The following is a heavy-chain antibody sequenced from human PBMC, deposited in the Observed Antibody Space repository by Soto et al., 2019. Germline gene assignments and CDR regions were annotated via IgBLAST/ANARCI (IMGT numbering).Heavy chain of an antibody. CDR3: ARRTSSSFNC. V-gene: IGHV4-59*08. CDR2: IYYSGST. D-gene: IGHD6-13*01. Sequence: QVQLQESGPGLVKPSETLSLTCTVSGGSISSYYWSWIRQPPGKGLEWIGYIYYSGSTNYNPSLKSRVTIQVEPSKNQHALKLSSETAADTAVHYCARRTSSSFNCWGHGTLVTVSS. CDR1: GGSISSYY. J-gene: IGHJ4*01.